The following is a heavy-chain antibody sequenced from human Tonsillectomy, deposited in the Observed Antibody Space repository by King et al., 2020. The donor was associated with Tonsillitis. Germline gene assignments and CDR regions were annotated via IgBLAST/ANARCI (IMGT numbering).Heavy chain of an antibody. D-gene: IGHD2-2*02. CDR2: ISGSGGST. V-gene: IGHV3-23*04. CDR1: GFTFSSYA. Sequence: QLVQSGGGLVQPGGSLRLSCAASGFTFSSYAMSWVRQAPGKGLEWVSAISGSGGSTYYADSVKGRCTISRDNSKNTLYLQMNRLRAEDTAVYYCAKGGNCISASCYKGGMDVWGQGTTVTVSS. J-gene: IGHJ6*02. CDR3: AKGGNCISASCYKGGMDV.